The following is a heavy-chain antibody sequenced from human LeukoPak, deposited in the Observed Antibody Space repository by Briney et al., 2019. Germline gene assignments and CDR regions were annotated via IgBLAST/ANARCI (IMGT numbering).Heavy chain of an antibody. J-gene: IGHJ6*02. V-gene: IGHV3-48*03. CDR2: ISSSGSTI. CDR3: AKAPPGYQSGGMDV. Sequence: GGSLRLSCAASGFTFSSYEMNWVRQAPGKGLEWVSYISSSGSTIYYADSVKGRFTISRDNAKNSLYLQMNSLRAEDTAVYYCAKAPPGYQSGGMDVWGQGTTVTVSS. CDR1: GFTFSSYE. D-gene: IGHD5-12*01.